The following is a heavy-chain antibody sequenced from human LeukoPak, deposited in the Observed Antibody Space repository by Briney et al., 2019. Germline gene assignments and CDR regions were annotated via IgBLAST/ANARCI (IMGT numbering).Heavy chain of an antibody. V-gene: IGHV3-66*01. CDR2: IYSGGST. J-gene: IGHJ4*02. CDR1: GFTVSSNY. D-gene: IGHD3-22*01. CDR3: ARDSRGDSSGYYSRDY. Sequence: GGSLRLSCAASGFTVSSNYMSWVRQAPGKGLEWVSVIYSGGSTYYADSVKGRFTISRDNSKNTLYLQMSSLRAEDTAVYYCARDSRGDSSGYYSRDYWGQGTLVTVSS.